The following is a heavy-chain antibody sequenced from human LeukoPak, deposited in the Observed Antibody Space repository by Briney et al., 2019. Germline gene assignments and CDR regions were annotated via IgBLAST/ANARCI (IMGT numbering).Heavy chain of an antibody. Sequence: GGSLRLSCAASGFIVSTNHMSWVRQAPGKGLEWVSGISWNSGSIGYADSVKGRFTISRDNAKNSLYLQMNSLRAEDTALYYCASSVVSGYWGQGTLVTVSS. J-gene: IGHJ4*02. D-gene: IGHD4-23*01. CDR1: GFIVSTNH. CDR3: ASSVVSGY. V-gene: IGHV3-9*01. CDR2: ISWNSGSI.